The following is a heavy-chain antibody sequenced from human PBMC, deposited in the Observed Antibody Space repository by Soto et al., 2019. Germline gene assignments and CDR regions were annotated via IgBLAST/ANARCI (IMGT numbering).Heavy chain of an antibody. J-gene: IGHJ2*01. Sequence: EKGREWVSAISGSGGSPYYADSVKGRFTISRDNSKNTLYLEMNSLRAEDTAVYYCAKGFFFQAEDGIRDTVTVSAFLLNRSSDL. V-gene: IGHV3-23*01. CDR2: ISGSGGSP. D-gene: IGHD3-16*02. CDR3: AKGFFFQAEDGIRDTVTVSAFLLNRSSDL.